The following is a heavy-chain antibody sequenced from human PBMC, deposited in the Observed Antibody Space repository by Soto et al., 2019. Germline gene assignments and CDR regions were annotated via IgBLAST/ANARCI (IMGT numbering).Heavy chain of an antibody. J-gene: IGHJ5*02. CDR3: ARKYSSSSPSGS. Sequence: ASVKVSCKASGYIFTSHYMHWVRQAPGQGLEWMGVINPTGGSTSYAQKFQGRVTMTRDTSTSTVYMELSSLRSEDTAVYYCARKYSSSSPSGSLGRVTLVTVSS. V-gene: IGHV1-46*01. D-gene: IGHD6-6*01. CDR2: INPTGGST. CDR1: GYIFTSHY.